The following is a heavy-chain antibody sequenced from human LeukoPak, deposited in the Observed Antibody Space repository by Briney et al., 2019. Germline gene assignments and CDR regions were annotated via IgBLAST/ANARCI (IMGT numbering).Heavy chain of an antibody. CDR1: GFTFSTYW. CDR2: INGGGSVA. J-gene: IGHJ4*02. V-gene: IGHV3-74*01. Sequence: GGSLRLSCAASGFTFSTYWMHWVRQAPGKGLVWVSGINGGGSVANYADSVKGRFTISRDNAKNTVYLQMNSLRVEDTAAYYCTSLAKPFDHWGQGTLVTVSS. CDR3: TSLAKPFDH. D-gene: IGHD1-14*01.